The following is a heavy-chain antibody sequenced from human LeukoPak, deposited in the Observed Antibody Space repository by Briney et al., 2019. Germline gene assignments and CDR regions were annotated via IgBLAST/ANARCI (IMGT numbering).Heavy chain of an antibody. Sequence: SVKVSCKASGGTFSSYAISWVRQAPGQGLEWMGRIIPIFGIANYAQKFQGRVTITADKSTSTAYMELSSLRSEDTAVYYCARDPTIIVVPAATNGDGWFDPWGQGTLVTVSS. CDR3: ARDPTIIVVPAATNGDGWFDP. CDR2: IIPIFGIA. V-gene: IGHV1-69*04. CDR1: GGTFSSYA. J-gene: IGHJ5*02. D-gene: IGHD2-2*01.